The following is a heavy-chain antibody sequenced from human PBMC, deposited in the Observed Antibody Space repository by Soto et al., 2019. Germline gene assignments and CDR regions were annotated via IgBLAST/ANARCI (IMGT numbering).Heavy chain of an antibody. CDR1: GFRFSDYW. Sequence: GGSLGLSCAASGFRFSDYWMTWVRQAPGKGPEWVANIKQDGSQKFYVDSVKGRFVISRDNAKNSLFLQMNGLRADDTAVYYCVCRESWGQGTLVTVSS. CDR3: VCRES. V-gene: IGHV3-7*03. CDR2: IKQDGSQK. J-gene: IGHJ4*02.